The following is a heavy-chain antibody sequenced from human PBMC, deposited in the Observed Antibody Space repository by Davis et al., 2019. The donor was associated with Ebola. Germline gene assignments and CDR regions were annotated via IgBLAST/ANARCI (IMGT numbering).Heavy chain of an antibody. CDR2: IYYSGST. Sequence: PSETLSLTCTVSGGSISSYYWSWIRQPPGKGLEWIGYIYYSGSTNYNPSLKSRVTISVDTSKNQFSLKLSSVTAADTAVYYCARDEPPHYGSYYYGMDVWGQGTTVTVSS. V-gene: IGHV4-59*01. CDR1: GGSISSYY. CDR3: ARDEPPHYGSYYYGMDV. D-gene: IGHD4-17*01. J-gene: IGHJ6*02.